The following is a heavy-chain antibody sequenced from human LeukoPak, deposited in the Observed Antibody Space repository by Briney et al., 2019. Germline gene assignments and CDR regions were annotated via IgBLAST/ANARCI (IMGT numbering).Heavy chain of an antibody. Sequence: SETLSLTCTVSGGSIRSYSWSWVRQPPGRGLEWIGYIYYSGSTTYNPSLKSRVTISVDRSKNQFSLKLSSVTAADTAVYYCARAGRSNYDFWSGYLSDAFDIWGQGTMVTVSS. D-gene: IGHD3-3*01. CDR2: IYYSGST. J-gene: IGHJ3*02. CDR3: ARAGRSNYDFWSGYLSDAFDI. CDR1: GGSIRSYS. V-gene: IGHV4-59*12.